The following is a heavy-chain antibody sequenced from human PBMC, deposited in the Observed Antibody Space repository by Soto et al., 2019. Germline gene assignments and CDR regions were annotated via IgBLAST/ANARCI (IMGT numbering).Heavy chain of an antibody. CDR3: AKSVYNWNDGFFDY. V-gene: IGHV3-30*18. CDR1: GFTFSSYG. Sequence: GGSLRLSCAVSGFTFSSYGMHWVRQAPGKGLEWVAVISDDGGNKYYADSVKGRFTISRDNSKNTLYLQMNSLRAEDTAVYYCAKSVYNWNDGFFDYWGQGTLVTVSS. D-gene: IGHD1-1*01. J-gene: IGHJ4*02. CDR2: ISDDGGNK.